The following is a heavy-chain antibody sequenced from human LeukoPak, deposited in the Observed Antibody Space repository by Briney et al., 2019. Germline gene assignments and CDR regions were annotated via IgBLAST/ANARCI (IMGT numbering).Heavy chain of an antibody. J-gene: IGHJ3*02. V-gene: IGHV3-48*02. Sequence: PGGSLRLSCAASGFNFSYYSMNWVRQAPGSGLEWVSYISSSSSTIYYADSVRGRFTISRDNAKNSLYLQMNSLRDEDTAVYYCARGASRAFDIWGPGTMVTLSS. CDR3: ARGASRAFDI. CDR2: ISSSSSTI. CDR1: GFNFSYYS.